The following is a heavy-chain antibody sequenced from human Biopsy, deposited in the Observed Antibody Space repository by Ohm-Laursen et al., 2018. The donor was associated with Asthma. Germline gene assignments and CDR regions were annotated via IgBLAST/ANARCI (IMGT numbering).Heavy chain of an antibody. CDR2: ISVYNGNT. CDR1: GYTFNSAG. J-gene: IGHJ6*02. CDR3: ARAVDYSHYYGIDV. V-gene: IGHV1-18*01. D-gene: IGHD3-10*01. Sequence: SVKVSCKASGYTFNSAGITWVRQAPGQGLEWMGWISVYNGNTKVAQKLQDRATMITDTSTSTAYMELRSLRSDDTAVYFCARAVDYSHYYGIDVWGQGTTVTVS.